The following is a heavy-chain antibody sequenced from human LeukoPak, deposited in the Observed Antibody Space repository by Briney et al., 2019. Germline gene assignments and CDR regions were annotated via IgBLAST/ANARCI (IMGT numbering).Heavy chain of an antibody. CDR2: INLYSGGT. CDR3: PREPYFGAAARTGGAFDI. Sequence: ASVTVSCTASGYTFTGHYMHWVRQAPGPGLERMGWINLYSGGTNYAQKFQGRVTMTRATSISTASMELSRLRSDDTAVYYCPREPYFGAAARTGGAFDIWGQGTMVTVSS. CDR1: GYTFTGHY. D-gene: IGHD6-13*01. J-gene: IGHJ3*02. V-gene: IGHV1-2*02.